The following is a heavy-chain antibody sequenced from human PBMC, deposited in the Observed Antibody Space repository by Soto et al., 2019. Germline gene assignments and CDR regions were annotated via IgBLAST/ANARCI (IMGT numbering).Heavy chain of an antibody. D-gene: IGHD5-18*01. J-gene: IGHJ6*02. CDR2: IIPNFGTA. Sequence: QVQLVQSGAEVKKPGSSVKVSCKASGGTFSSYAISWVRQAPGQGLEWMGGIIPNFGTANYAQKFQGRVTITADESTSTAYMELSSLRSEDTAVYYCAGPMTAMGPYYYYGMDVWGQGTTVTVSS. V-gene: IGHV1-69*01. CDR1: GGTFSSYA. CDR3: AGPMTAMGPYYYYGMDV.